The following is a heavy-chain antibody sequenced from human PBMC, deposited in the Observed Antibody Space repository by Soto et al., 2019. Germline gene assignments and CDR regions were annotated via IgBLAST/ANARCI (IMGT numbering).Heavy chain of an antibody. V-gene: IGHV3-30-3*01. CDR2: ISYDGSNK. J-gene: IGHJ5*02. CDR1: GFTFSSYA. Sequence: GGSLRLSCAASGFTFSSYAMHWVRQAPGKGLEWVAVISYDGSNKYYADSVKGRFTISRDNSKNTLYLQMNSLRAEDTAVYYCARERSSGSYPGWFDPWGQGTLVTVSS. CDR3: ARERSSGSYPGWFDP. D-gene: IGHD1-26*01.